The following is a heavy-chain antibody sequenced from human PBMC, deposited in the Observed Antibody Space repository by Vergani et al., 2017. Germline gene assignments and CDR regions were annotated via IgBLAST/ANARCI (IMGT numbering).Heavy chain of an antibody. D-gene: IGHD6-13*01. Sequence: EVQLVESGGGLVQPGRSLRLSCAASGFTFDDYAMSWVRQAPGKGLEWVSAISGSGGSTYYADSVKGRFTISRDNSKNTLYLQMNSLRAEDTAVYYCAKAGSSWYGLGQEKFDYWGQGTLVTVSS. V-gene: IGHV3-23*04. CDR3: AKAGSSWYGLGQEKFDY. CDR2: ISGSGGST. J-gene: IGHJ4*02. CDR1: GFTFDDYA.